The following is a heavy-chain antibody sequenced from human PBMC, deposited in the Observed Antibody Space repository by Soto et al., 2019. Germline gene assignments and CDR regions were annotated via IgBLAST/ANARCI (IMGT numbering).Heavy chain of an antibody. CDR2: IWYDGSNK. CDR1: GFTFSSYG. Sequence: QVQLVESGGGVVQPGRSLRLSCAASGFTFSSYGMHWVRQAPGKGLEWVAVIWYDGSNKYYADSVKGRFTISRDNSKNTLYLQMNSLRAEDTAVYYCAKGGRXYAHTPNWFDPWGQGTLVTVSS. V-gene: IGHV3-33*06. J-gene: IGHJ5*02. CDR3: AKGGRXYAHTPNWFDP. D-gene: IGHD2-8*01.